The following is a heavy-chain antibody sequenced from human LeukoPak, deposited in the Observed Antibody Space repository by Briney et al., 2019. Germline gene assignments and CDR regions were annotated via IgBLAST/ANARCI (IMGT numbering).Heavy chain of an antibody. CDR2: MNPNSGNT. CDR1: GYTFTSYD. D-gene: IGHD3-22*01. CDR3: ASLGYYYDSSGYYDGSFDY. V-gene: IGHV1-8*01. J-gene: IGHJ4*02. Sequence: ASVKVYCKASGYTFTSYDINWVRQATGQGLEWMGWMNPNSGNTGYAQKFQGRVTMTRNTSISTAYMELSSLRSEDTAVYYCASLGYYYDSSGYYDGSFDYWGQGTLVTVSS.